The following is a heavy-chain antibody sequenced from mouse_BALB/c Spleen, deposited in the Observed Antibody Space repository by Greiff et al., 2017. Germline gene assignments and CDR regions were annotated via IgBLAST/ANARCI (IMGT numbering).Heavy chain of an antibody. Sequence: EVQGVESGGDLVKPGGSLKLSCAASGFTFSSYGMSWVRQTPDKRLEWVATISSGGSYTYYPDSVKGRFTISRDNAKNTLYLQMSSLKSEDTAMYYCARLGVRHFDYWGQGTTLTVSS. CDR1: GFTFSSYG. J-gene: IGHJ2*01. D-gene: IGHD2-14*01. V-gene: IGHV5-6*01. CDR3: ARLGVRHFDY. CDR2: ISSGGSYT.